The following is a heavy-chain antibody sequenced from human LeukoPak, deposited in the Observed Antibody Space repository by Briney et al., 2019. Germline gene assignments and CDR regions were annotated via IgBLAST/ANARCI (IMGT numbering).Heavy chain of an antibody. D-gene: IGHD3-9*01. CDR3: ARRLLRYFDWYPYYFDY. CDR1: GGSITSTNW. Sequence: SETLSLTCAVSGGSITSTNWWSWVRQPPGKGLEWIGEIYHNGNTNYNPSLKSRVTISVDKSKNQFSLKLSSVTAADTAVYYCARRLLRYFDWYPYYFDYWGQGTLVTVSS. V-gene: IGHV4-4*02. J-gene: IGHJ4*02. CDR2: IYHNGNT.